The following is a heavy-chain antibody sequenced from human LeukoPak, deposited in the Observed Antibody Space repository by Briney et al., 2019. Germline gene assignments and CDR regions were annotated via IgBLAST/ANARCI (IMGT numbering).Heavy chain of an antibody. J-gene: IGHJ4*02. Sequence: GGSLRLSCAASGFIFDTYIMTWVRQAPGKGLEWISYINSINAVYYTDSVQGRFNISRDNAKNSLYLQMNSLRVGDTAMYYCARVSARGYDYWGRGTLVTVS. CDR2: INSINAV. D-gene: IGHD5-18*01. V-gene: IGHV3-48*01. CDR1: GFIFDTYI. CDR3: ARVSARGYDY.